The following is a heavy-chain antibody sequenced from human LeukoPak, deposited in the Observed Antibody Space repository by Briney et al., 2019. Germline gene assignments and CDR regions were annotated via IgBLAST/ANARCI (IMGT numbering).Heavy chain of an antibody. D-gene: IGHD3-22*01. CDR2: INHSGST. J-gene: IGHJ6*03. CDR1: GGSFSGYY. Sequence: SETLSLTCAVYGGSFSGYYWSWIRQPPGKGLEWIGEINHSGSTNYNPSLKSRVTISVDTSKNQFSLKLSSVTAADTAVYYCARDGNDYYDSSGYYFYYYYYMDVWGKGTTVTVSS. V-gene: IGHV4-34*01. CDR3: ARDGNDYYDSSGYYFYYYYYMDV.